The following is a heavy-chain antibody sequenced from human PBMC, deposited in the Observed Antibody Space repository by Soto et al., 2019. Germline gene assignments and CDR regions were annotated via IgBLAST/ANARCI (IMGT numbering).Heavy chain of an antibody. J-gene: IGHJ4*02. D-gene: IGHD3-22*01. CDR1: GYTFTSYG. V-gene: IGHV1-18*01. Sequence: ASVKVSCKASGYTFTSYGISWVRQAPGQGLEWMGWISAYNGNTNYAQKLQGRVTMTTDTSTSTAYMELRSLRSDDTAVYYCARDYYDSSGYYRGIDYWGQGTLVTVSS. CDR3: ARDYYDSSGYYRGIDY. CDR2: ISAYNGNT.